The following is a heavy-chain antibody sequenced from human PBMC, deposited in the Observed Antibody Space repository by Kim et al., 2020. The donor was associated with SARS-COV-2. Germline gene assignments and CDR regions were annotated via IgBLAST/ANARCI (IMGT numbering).Heavy chain of an antibody. J-gene: IGHJ4*01. CDR1: GFTFSSHA. CDR3: AKGCSGGGNCYYLDY. V-gene: IGHV3-30*18. D-gene: IGHD2-15*01. CDR2: ISSDGSED. Sequence: GGSLRLSCEVSGFTFSSHAMHWVRQAPGKGLEWVAIISSDGSEDQYGDSVKGRFTISRDNVRNTLYLQMNTLRLEDAATYFCAKGCSGGGNCYYLDYWG.